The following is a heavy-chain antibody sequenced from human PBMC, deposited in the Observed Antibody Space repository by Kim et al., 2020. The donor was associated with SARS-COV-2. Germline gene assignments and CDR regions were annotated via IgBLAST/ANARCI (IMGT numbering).Heavy chain of an antibody. CDR1: GYTFTSYG. CDR2: ISAYNGNT. J-gene: IGHJ4*02. CDR3: ARDTRRITMVRGVTPGY. D-gene: IGHD3-10*01. V-gene: IGHV1-18*01. Sequence: ASVKVSCKASGYTFTSYGISWVRQAPGQGLEWMGWISAYNGNTNYAQKLQGRVTMTTDTSTSTAYMELRSLRSDDTAVYYCARDTRRITMVRGVTPGYWGQGTLVTVSS.